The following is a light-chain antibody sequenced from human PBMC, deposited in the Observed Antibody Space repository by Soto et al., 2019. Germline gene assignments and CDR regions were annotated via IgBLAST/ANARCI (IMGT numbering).Light chain of an antibody. CDR2: EVS. CDR1: SSDVGGYNY. Sequence: QSALTQPPSASGSPGQSVTISCTGTSSDVGGYNYVSWYQQHAGKAPKLMIYEVSKRPSGVPDRFSGSKSGNTASLTVSGLQAEDEADYYCTSYAGSNNFFYVFGTGTKLTVL. CDR3: TSYAGSNNFFYV. V-gene: IGLV2-8*01. J-gene: IGLJ1*01.